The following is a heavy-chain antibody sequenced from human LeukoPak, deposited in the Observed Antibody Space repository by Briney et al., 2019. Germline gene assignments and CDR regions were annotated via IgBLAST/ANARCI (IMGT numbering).Heavy chain of an antibody. CDR1: GYTFTGYY. CDR3: ARGAYYYYYYMDV. J-gene: IGHJ6*03. CDR2: INPNSGGT. Sequence: GASVKVSCKASGYTFTGYYMHWVRQAPGQGLEWMGWINPNSGGTNYAQKFQGRVTLTRDTSISTAYMELSRLRSDDTAVYYCARGAYYYYYYMDVWGKGTTVTVSS. V-gene: IGHV1-2*02.